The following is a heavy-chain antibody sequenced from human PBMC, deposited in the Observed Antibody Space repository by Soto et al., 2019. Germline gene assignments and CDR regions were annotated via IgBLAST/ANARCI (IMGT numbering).Heavy chain of an antibody. J-gene: IGHJ5*02. Sequence: QVQLVQSGAEVKKPGASVKVSCKASGYTFTSYYMHWVRQAPGQGLEWMGIINPSGGSTSYAQKFQGRVTLTRDTSTSTVYMELSSLRSEDTAVYYCARDRRRIVGATNLYNWFDPWGQGTLVTVSS. CDR3: ARDRRRIVGATNLYNWFDP. CDR2: INPSGGST. D-gene: IGHD1-26*01. V-gene: IGHV1-46*01. CDR1: GYTFTSYY.